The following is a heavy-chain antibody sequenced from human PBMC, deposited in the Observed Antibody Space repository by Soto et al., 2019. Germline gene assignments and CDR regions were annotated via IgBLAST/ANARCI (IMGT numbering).Heavy chain of an antibody. V-gene: IGHV3-53*01. D-gene: IGHD3-10*01. Sequence: PGGSLRLSCVAYGLPVAGSYMAWVRQAPGKGLEWASVIYNDGTTYYSQSVEGRFTISRDTSKNTLYLQMDRLKDEDTAVYYCVRPLPSGQTHARDVWGQGTTVTVSS. CDR3: VRPLPSGQTHARDV. J-gene: IGHJ6*02. CDR1: GLPVAGSY. CDR2: IYNDGTT.